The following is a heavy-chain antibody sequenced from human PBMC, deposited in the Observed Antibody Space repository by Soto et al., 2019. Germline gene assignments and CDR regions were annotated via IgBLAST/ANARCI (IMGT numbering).Heavy chain of an antibody. J-gene: IGHJ2*01. D-gene: IGHD2-2*01. CDR3: PRVYVVPSSTGYFDL. V-gene: IGHV3-48*02. Sequence: GSLRLSCAASGFSFSSYAVNWVRQAPGKGLEWLSFITSDGATKYYADSVRGRFTISRDTARNTLYLQMNSLRDEDTAVYYCPRVYVVPSSTGYFDLWGRGTLVTVSS. CDR1: GFSFSSYA. CDR2: ITSDGATK.